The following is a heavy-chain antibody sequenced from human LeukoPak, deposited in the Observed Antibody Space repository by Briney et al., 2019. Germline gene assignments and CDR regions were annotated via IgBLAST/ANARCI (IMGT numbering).Heavy chain of an antibody. CDR2: INHSGST. CDR1: GGSFSGYY. Sequence: PSETLSLTCAVYGGSFSGYYWSWIRQPPGKGLEWIGEINHSGSTNYNPSLKSRVTISVDTSKNQFSLKLSSVTAADTAVYYCASPGYCSSTSWGAFDIWGQGTMVTVSS. V-gene: IGHV4-34*01. D-gene: IGHD2-2*01. J-gene: IGHJ3*02. CDR3: ASPGYCSSTSWGAFDI.